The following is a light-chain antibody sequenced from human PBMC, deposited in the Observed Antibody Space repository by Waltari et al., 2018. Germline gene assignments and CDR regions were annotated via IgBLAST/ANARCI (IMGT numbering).Light chain of an antibody. Sequence: SYVLTQAPSVSVAPGKAAPITCGGNYIESKGVTWYQQKPGHAPVLSVYDDRDRPSGIPERVSGSTSGNTATLTISRVEAGDEADYYCQVWDTGTVVFGPGTKLSVL. CDR1: YIESKG. CDR3: QVWDTGTVV. J-gene: IGLJ1*01. V-gene: IGLV3-21*03. CDR2: DDR.